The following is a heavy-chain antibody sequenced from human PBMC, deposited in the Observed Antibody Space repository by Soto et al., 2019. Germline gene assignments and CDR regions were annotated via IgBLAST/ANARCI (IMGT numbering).Heavy chain of an antibody. V-gene: IGHV3-23*01. CDR3: AKDLIPGAVAGTVAFDI. CDR2: ISGSGGST. Sequence: PGGSLRLSCAASGFTFSSYAMSWVRQAPGKGLEWVSAISGSGGSTYYADSVKGRFTISRDNSKNTLYLQMNSLRAEDTAVYYCAKDLIPGAVAGTVAFDIWGQGTMVTVSS. J-gene: IGHJ3*02. D-gene: IGHD6-19*01. CDR1: GFTFSSYA.